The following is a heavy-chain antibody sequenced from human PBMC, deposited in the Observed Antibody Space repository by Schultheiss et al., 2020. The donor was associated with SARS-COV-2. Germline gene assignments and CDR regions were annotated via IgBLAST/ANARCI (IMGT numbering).Heavy chain of an antibody. Sequence: SQTLSLTCTVSGGSISSYYWSWIRQPPGKGLEWIGEINHSGSTNYNPSLKSRVTISVDTSKNQFSLKLSSVTAADTAVYFCARSKQQLGYWYFDLWGRGTLVTVSS. CDR1: GGSISSYY. CDR2: INHSGST. D-gene: IGHD6-13*01. J-gene: IGHJ2*01. CDR3: ARSKQQLGYWYFDL. V-gene: IGHV4-34*01.